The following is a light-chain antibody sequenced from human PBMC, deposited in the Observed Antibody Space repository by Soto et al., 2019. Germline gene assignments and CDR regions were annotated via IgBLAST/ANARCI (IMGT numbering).Light chain of an antibody. Sequence: ETVMTQSPATLSLSPGERATLSCRASQSVSSKLVWYQQKPGQAPRFLIYGASTRATGIPARFRGSGSGTEFTLTIDSLQSEDFAVYYCQQYTSYPWTFGQGTKVEIK. V-gene: IGKV3-15*01. CDR3: QQYTSYPWT. CDR2: GAS. J-gene: IGKJ1*01. CDR1: QSVSSK.